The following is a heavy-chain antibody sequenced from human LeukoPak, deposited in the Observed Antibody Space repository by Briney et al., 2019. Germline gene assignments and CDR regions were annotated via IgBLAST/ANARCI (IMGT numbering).Heavy chain of an antibody. V-gene: IGHV4-59*08. CDR2: IYYSGST. CDR3: ARYSAYDSYSYYDGMDV. CDR1: GGSISSYY. Sequence: PSETLSLTCTVFGGSISSYYWSWIRQPPGKGLEWIGYIYYSGSTNYNPSLKSRVTISVDTSKKQFPLKLSSVTAADTAVYYCARYSAYDSYSYYDGMDVWGQGTTVTVPS. J-gene: IGHJ6*02. D-gene: IGHD5-12*01.